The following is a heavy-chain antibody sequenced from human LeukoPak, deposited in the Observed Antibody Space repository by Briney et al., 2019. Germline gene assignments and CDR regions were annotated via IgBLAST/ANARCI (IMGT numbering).Heavy chain of an antibody. CDR3: AREVSEAAAVRVTDNWFDP. V-gene: IGHV4-38-2*02. CDR2: IYHSGST. J-gene: IGHJ5*02. D-gene: IGHD6-13*01. CDR1: GYSISSGYY. Sequence: SETLSLTCTVSGYSISSGYYWGWIRQPRGKGLEWIESIYHSGSTYYNPSLKSRVTISVDTSKNQFSLKLSSVTAADTAVYYCAREVSEAAAVRVTDNWFDPWGQGTLVTVSS.